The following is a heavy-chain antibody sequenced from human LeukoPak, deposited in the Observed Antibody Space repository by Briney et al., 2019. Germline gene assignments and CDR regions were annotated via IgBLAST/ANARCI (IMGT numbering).Heavy chain of an antibody. V-gene: IGHV3-21*01. J-gene: IGHJ4*02. Sequence: PGGSLRLSCAASGFTVSSNYMSWVRQAPGKGLEWVSSISSSSSYIYYADSVKGRFTISRDNAKNSLYLQMNSLRAEDTAVYYCAREGSAAAGTYGYWGQGTLVTASS. CDR2: ISSSSSYI. CDR1: GFTVSSNY. CDR3: AREGSAAAGTYGY. D-gene: IGHD6-13*01.